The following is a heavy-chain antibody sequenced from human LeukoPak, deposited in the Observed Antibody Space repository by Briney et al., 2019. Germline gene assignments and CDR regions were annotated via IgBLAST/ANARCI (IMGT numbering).Heavy chain of an antibody. V-gene: IGHV1-46*01. CDR3: ARVVSGYSID. D-gene: IGHD3-22*01. CDR1: GYTFTSYY. CDR2: INPSGGST. J-gene: IGHJ4*02. Sequence: GASVKVSCKASGYTFTSYYMHWVRQAPGQGLEWMGIINPSGGSTSCAQKFQGRVTMTRDTSTSTVYMELSRLRSDDTAVYYCARVVSGYSIDWGQGTLVTVSS.